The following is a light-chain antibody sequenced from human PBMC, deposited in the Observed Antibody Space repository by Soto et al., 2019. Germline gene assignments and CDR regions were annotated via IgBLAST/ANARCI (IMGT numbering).Light chain of an antibody. Sequence: EIVLTQSPATLSLSPGERATLSCRASQSVISTYLAWYQQKPGQAPRLLIYGASSRATGIPDSFSGSGSGTDFTLTISRLEPEDFAVYYCQQYGRSPTWTFGQGTKVDTK. CDR2: GAS. CDR1: QSVISTY. V-gene: IGKV3-20*01. CDR3: QQYGRSPTWT. J-gene: IGKJ1*01.